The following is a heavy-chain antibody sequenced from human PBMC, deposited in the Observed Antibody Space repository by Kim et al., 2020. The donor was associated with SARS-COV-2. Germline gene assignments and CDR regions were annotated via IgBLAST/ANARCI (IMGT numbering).Heavy chain of an antibody. D-gene: IGHD3-22*01. Sequence: SPSFQGQVTISADKSISTAHLQWSSLKASDTAMYYCARQASYDSSGAFDYWGQGTLVTVSS. J-gene: IGHJ4*02. V-gene: IGHV5-51*01. CDR3: ARQASYDSSGAFDY.